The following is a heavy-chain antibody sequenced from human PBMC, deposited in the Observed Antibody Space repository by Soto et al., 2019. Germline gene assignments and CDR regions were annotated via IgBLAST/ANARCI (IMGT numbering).Heavy chain of an antibody. V-gene: IGHV3-7*03. CDR2: INQDGSER. D-gene: IGHD4-17*01. J-gene: IGHJ4*02. CDR3: SVYGYGVSAAAY. Sequence: ESGGGLVQPGGSLRLSCAGSGLTFRNDWLSWVRPAPGKGLEWVANINQDGSERYYVESGRGRFTISRDNVENSLYLQLNSLRPEDTAVYYCSVYGYGVSAAAYWGQGTLVTVSS. CDR1: GLTFRNDW.